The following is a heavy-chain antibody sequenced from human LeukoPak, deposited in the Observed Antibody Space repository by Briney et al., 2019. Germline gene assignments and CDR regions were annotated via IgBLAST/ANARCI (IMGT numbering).Heavy chain of an antibody. J-gene: IGHJ4*02. Sequence: GGSLRLSCAASGFTFSSYAMHWVRQAPGKGLEWVAVISYDGSNKYYADSVKGRFTISRDNSKNTLYLQMNSLRAEDTAVYYCTREPSAPSGRPFDYWGQGTLVTVSS. V-gene: IGHV3-30*04. CDR2: ISYDGSNK. D-gene: IGHD1-26*01. CDR1: GFTFSSYA. CDR3: TREPSAPSGRPFDY.